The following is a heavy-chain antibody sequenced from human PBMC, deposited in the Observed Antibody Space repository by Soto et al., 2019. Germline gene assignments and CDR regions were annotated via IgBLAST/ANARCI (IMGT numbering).Heavy chain of an antibody. Sequence: QVQLVQSGAEVKKPGSSVKVSCKASGGTFSSYAISWVRQAPGQGLEWMGGIIHIFGTANYAQKFQGRVTITADESTSTAYMELSSLRSEDTAVYYCARSCSGGSCYARYYYYYGMDVWDQGTTVTVSS. CDR2: IIHIFGTA. D-gene: IGHD2-15*01. CDR1: GGTFSSYA. J-gene: IGHJ6*02. V-gene: IGHV1-69*01. CDR3: ARSCSGGSCYARYYYYYGMDV.